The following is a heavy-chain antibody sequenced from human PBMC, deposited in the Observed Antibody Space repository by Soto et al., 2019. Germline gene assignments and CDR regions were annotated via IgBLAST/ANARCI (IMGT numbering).Heavy chain of an antibody. Sequence: PSETLSLTCIVSGGSISSNDFYWSWIRQHPGKGLEWIGYIYYSGNTYYNPSLKSRVTILVDTSKNQFSLKVSSVTAADTALYFCAGGASWFGELLTWFDPWGQGTLVTVSS. CDR3: AGGASWFGELLTWFDP. J-gene: IGHJ5*02. V-gene: IGHV4-31*03. CDR1: GGSISSNDFY. CDR2: IYYSGNT. D-gene: IGHD3-10*01.